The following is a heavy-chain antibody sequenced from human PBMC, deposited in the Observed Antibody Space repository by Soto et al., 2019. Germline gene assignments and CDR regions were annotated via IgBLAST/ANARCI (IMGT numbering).Heavy chain of an antibody. Sequence: PGGSLRLSCAASGFTFSSYGMHWVRQAPGKGLEWVSIIYSGGNRNYADSVKGRFTFSRDNSKNTLFLQMNSLRAEDTAVYYCVKGEYYYDSSGYYPFDYWGQGTLVTVSS. CDR3: VKGEYYYDSSGYYPFDY. V-gene: IGHV3-NL1*01. CDR2: IYSGGNR. CDR1: GFTFSSYG. J-gene: IGHJ4*02. D-gene: IGHD3-22*01.